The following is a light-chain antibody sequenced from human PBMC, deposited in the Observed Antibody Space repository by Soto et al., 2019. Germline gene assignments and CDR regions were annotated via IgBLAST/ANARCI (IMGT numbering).Light chain of an antibody. V-gene: IGLV1-47*01. CDR1: TSSIGRNY. Sequence: QSVLTQPPSASGTPGQRVTISCSGGTSSIGRNYVYWYQQLPGTAPKLVIYRNNQRPSGVPDRFSGSKSGTSASLAISGLQSEDEADYSCAAWDDSLNGYVFGTGTKVTVL. J-gene: IGLJ1*01. CDR3: AAWDDSLNGYV. CDR2: RNN.